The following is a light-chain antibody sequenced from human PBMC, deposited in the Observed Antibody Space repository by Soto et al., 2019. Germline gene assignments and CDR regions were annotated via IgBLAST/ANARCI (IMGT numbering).Light chain of an antibody. CDR2: GAS. V-gene: IGKV3-20*01. CDR3: QQYGSSPWT. J-gene: IGKJ1*01. CDR1: QSVSSSY. Sequence: EIVLTQAPGTLSLSPGERATLSCRASQSVSSSYLAWYQQKPGQAPRLLIYGASSRATGIPDRCSGSGSGTDFTLTISRLEPDDFAVYYSQQYGSSPWTFGQGTKVEIK.